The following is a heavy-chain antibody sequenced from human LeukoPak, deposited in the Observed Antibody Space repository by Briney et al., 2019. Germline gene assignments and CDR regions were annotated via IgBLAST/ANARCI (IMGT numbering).Heavy chain of an antibody. CDR3: ASSSVQQYYYDSSGRLDY. Sequence: SVKVSCKASGGTFSSYAISWVRQAPGQGLEWVGGIIPIFGTANYAQKFQGRVTITADESTSTAYMELSSLRSEDTAVYYCASSSVQQYYYDSSGRLDYWGQGTLVTVSS. D-gene: IGHD3-22*01. CDR1: GGTFSSYA. J-gene: IGHJ4*02. V-gene: IGHV1-69*13. CDR2: IIPIFGTA.